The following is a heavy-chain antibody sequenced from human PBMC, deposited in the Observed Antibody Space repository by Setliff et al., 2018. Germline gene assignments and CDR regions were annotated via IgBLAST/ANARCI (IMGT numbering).Heavy chain of an antibody. CDR2: VYKTGSI. Sequence: SETLSLTCTVSGDSISGGTYSWSWIRQPAGKGLEWFGHVYKTGSIIYNPSLKSRVTISSDTSKNQFSLNLYSVTAADTAVYYCARAYDSSGWYGESHTYYFDNWGQGTLVTVSS. V-gene: IGHV4-61*09. J-gene: IGHJ4*02. CDR3: ARAYDSSGWYGESHTYYFDN. D-gene: IGHD3-22*01. CDR1: GDSISGGTYS.